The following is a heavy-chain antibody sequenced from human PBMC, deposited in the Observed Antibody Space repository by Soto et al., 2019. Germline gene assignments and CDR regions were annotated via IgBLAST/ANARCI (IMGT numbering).Heavy chain of an antibody. CDR3: AREAGSNEWELLSPRFDY. D-gene: IGHD1-26*01. CDR1: GYTFTSYG. V-gene: IGHV1-18*01. CDR2: ISAYNGNT. Sequence: QVQLVQSGAEVKKPGASVKVSCKASGYTFTSYGISWVRQAPGQGLEWMGWISAYNGNTNYAQKLQGRVTMTTDTSTSTAYMELRSLRSDDTAVYYCAREAGSNEWELLSPRFDYWGQGTLVPVSS. J-gene: IGHJ4*02.